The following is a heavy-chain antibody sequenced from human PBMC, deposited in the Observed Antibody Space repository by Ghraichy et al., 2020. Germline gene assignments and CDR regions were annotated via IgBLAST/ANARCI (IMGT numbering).Heavy chain of an antibody. CDR2: INHSGST. V-gene: IGHV4-34*01. J-gene: IGHJ4*02. D-gene: IGHD2-15*01. Sequence: SETLSLTCAVYGGSFSGYYWSWIRQPPGKGLEWIGEINHSGSTNYNPSLKSRVTISVDTSKNQFSLKLSSVTAADTAVYYCARGYCSGGSCSDDYWGQGTLVTVSS. CDR1: GGSFSGYY. CDR3: ARGYCSGGSCSDDY.